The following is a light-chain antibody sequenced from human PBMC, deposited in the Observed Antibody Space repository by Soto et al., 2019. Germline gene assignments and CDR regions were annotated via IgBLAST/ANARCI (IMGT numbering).Light chain of an antibody. J-gene: IGKJ5*01. V-gene: IGKV1-5*03. CDR3: QQFNSYPIT. CDR2: KAS. Sequence: DIQMTQSPSTLSSSVGDRVTITCRASQSISSWLAWYQQKPGKAPKLLIYKASTLKSGVPSRFSGSGSGTEFTLTISSLQPDDFATYYCQQFNSYPITFGQGTRLEI. CDR1: QSISSW.